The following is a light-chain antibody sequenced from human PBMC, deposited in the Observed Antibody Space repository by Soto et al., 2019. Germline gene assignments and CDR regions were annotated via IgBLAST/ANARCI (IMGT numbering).Light chain of an antibody. V-gene: IGKV1-5*01. CDR2: DAS. J-gene: IGKJ1*01. CDR1: QTVNPY. CDR3: QQYTSFPRT. Sequence: DIQMTQSPASLSASIGDRVTITCRASQTVNPYLHWYQQKPGTAPELLIYDASTLESGVPSRFSDSASGTDFSLTIRRLQPDDFATFYCQQYTSFPRTFGQGTKVDIK.